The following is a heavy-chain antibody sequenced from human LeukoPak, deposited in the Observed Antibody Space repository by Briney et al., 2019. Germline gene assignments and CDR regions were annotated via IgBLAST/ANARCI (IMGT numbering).Heavy chain of an antibody. Sequence: SETLSLTCTVSGGSISNYYWSWIRQTPGKGLEWIGYIYYIGGTNYNPSLKSRVTISVDTSKNQFSLRLTSVTAADTAVYYCARVKEDYYGSYYYFDYWGQGTLVTVSS. D-gene: IGHD3-10*01. CDR1: GGSISNYY. J-gene: IGHJ4*02. CDR2: IYYIGGT. V-gene: IGHV4-59*01. CDR3: ARVKEDYYGSYYYFDY.